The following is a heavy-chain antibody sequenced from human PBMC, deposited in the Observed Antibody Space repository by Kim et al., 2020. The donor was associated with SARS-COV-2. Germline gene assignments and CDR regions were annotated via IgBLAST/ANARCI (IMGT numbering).Heavy chain of an antibody. J-gene: IGHJ6*02. CDR2: DGYNK. CDR3: ARRNSLDV. Sequence: DGYNKSHANSVKGRFTISRDNSKNTLFLQMNSLRRDDTAVYYCARRNSLDVWGQGTTVTVSS. V-gene: IGHV3-30-3*01.